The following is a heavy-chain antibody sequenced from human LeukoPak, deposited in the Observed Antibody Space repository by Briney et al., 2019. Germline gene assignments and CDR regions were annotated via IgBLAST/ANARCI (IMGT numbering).Heavy chain of an antibody. V-gene: IGHV4-59*08. D-gene: IGHD6-19*01. Sequence: SETLSLTCTVSGGSISSYYWSWIRQPPGQGLEGCGYIYYSGRTNYNPSLKSRVTISVDTSKSQFSLKLSSVTAADTAVYYCARHGPIAVAATAWFDPWGQGTLVTVSS. CDR1: GGSISSYY. CDR2: IYYSGRT. CDR3: ARHGPIAVAATAWFDP. J-gene: IGHJ5*02.